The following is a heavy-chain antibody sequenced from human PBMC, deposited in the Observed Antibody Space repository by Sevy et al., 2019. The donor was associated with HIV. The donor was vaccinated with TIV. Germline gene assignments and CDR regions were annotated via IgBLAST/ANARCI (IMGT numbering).Heavy chain of an antibody. V-gene: IGHV4-59*11. CDR2: TYYSGTT. D-gene: IGHD1-20*01. CDR3: GRVGFNWNDVDY. Sequence: SETLSLTCSVSGGSMNIHYWSWIRQPPGKRLEWIGFTYYSGTTNYNPSLKSRVTISIDTSKNQFSLKLSSVTAADTAVYYCGRVGFNWNDVDYWGQGILVTVSS. CDR1: GGSMNIHY. J-gene: IGHJ4*02.